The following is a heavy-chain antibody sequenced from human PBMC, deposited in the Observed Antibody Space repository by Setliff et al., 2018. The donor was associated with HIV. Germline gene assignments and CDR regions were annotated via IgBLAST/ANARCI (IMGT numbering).Heavy chain of an antibody. J-gene: IGHJ4*02. D-gene: IGHD3-10*01. CDR2: IYYSGST. CDR1: GGSVSSGSYY. V-gene: IGHV4-61*01. CDR3: ASFGVTWFGELYN. Sequence: ETLSLTCTVSGGSVSSGSYYWSWIRQPPGKGLEWIGYIYYSGSTKHNPSLKSRVTISVDTSKNQFSLKLSSVTAADTAVYYCASFGVTWFGELYNWGQGTLVTVSS.